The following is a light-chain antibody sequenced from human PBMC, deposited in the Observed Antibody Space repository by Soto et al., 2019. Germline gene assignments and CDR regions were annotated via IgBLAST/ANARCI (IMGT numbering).Light chain of an antibody. J-gene: IGKJ2*01. CDR3: MQYIQWPHT. Sequence: DVVVTLSPLSLPVTPGQPASISCRSSQNLVYSDGSTCLHWFQQRPGQSPRRLISKASNRESGVPDRFSGSGSGTDFTLKISRVEAEDVGIYYCMQYIQWPHTFGQGTKLEIK. CDR1: QNLVYSDGSTC. CDR2: KAS. V-gene: IGKV2-30*01.